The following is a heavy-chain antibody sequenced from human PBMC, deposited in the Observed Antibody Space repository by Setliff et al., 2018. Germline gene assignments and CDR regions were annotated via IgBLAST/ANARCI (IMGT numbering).Heavy chain of an antibody. CDR1: GGSISPYF. CDR3: ARDYQGGWFAP. V-gene: IGHV4-59*01. CDR2: IYHNGNT. D-gene: IGHD3-16*01. Sequence: PSETLSLTCTVSGGSISPYFWSWIRQPPGKGLEWIGYIYHNGNTNFNPSLKSRVNMSVDTSKNQFVLNLKAVTAADTAVYYCARDYQGGWFAPWGQGTLVTVSS. J-gene: IGHJ5*02.